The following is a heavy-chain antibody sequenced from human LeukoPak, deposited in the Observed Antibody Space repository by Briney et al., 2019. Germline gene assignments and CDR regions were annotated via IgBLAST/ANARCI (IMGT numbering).Heavy chain of an antibody. Sequence: ASVKVSCKASGYTFTSYGISWVRQTPGQGLEWMGWISAYNGNTNYAQKLQGRVTMTTDTFTSTAYMELRSLRFDDTAVYYCARDGGYSGYDGFYWGQGTPVTVSS. V-gene: IGHV1-18*01. CDR2: ISAYNGNT. CDR1: GYTFTSYG. CDR3: ARDGGYSGYDGFY. D-gene: IGHD5-12*01. J-gene: IGHJ4*02.